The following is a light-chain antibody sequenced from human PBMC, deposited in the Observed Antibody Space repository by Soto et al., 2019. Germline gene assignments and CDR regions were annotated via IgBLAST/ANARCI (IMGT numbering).Light chain of an antibody. V-gene: IGLV2-8*01. CDR3: SSYAGNNIYYV. J-gene: IGLJ1*01. CDR2: EVS. CDR1: SNDVGGYNF. Sequence: QPALTQPPSASGSPGQSVTISCTGTSNDVGGYNFVSWYQQHPGKAPKLMIFEVSKRPSGVPDRFSGSKSGSTASLTVSGLQAEDEADYYCSSYAGNNIYYVFGTGTKLTVL.